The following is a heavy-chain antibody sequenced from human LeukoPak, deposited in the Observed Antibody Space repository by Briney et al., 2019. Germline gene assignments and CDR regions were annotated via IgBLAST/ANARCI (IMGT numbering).Heavy chain of an antibody. D-gene: IGHD3-10*01. CDR1: GFTFSSYA. CDR3: ATDLGLYGSGSNDAFDI. V-gene: IGHV3-23*01. J-gene: IGHJ3*02. CDR2: ISGSGGST. Sequence: GGSLRLSCAASGFTFSSYAMSWVRQAPGKGLEWVSAISGSGGSTYYADSVKGRFTISRDNSKNTLYLQMNSLRAEDTAVYYCATDLGLYGSGSNDAFDIWGQGTMVAVSS.